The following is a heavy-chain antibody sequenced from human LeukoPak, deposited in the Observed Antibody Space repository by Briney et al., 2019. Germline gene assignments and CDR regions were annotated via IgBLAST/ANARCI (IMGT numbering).Heavy chain of an antibody. V-gene: IGHV4-34*01. J-gene: IGHJ4*02. CDR2: INHSGST. CDR3: ARGNTTYYYDSSGYSDY. Sequence: PSETLSLTCAVYGGSFSGYYWSWIRQPPGKGLEWIGEINHSGSTNYNPSLKSRVTISVDTSKNQFSLKLSSVTAADTAVYYCARGNTTYYYDSSGYSDYWGQGTLVTVSS. CDR1: GGSFSGYY. D-gene: IGHD3-22*01.